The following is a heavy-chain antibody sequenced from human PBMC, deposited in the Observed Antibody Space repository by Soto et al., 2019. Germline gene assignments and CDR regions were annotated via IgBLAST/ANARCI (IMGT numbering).Heavy chain of an antibody. D-gene: IGHD3-10*01. CDR1: GYSITHYY. J-gene: IGHJ3*02. CDR3: ARLPYYYGSGSYYGDAFDI. V-gene: IGHV4-59*08. Sequence: SETLSLTCTVSGYSITHYYWSWIRQPPGKGLEWIGYIYYSGSTNYNPSLKSRVTISVDTSKNQFSLKLSSVTAADTAVYYCARLPYYYGSGSYYGDAFDIWGQGTMVTVSS. CDR2: IYYSGST.